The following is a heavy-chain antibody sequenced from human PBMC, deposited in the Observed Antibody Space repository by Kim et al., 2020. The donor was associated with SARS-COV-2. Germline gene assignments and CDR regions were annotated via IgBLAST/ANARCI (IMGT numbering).Heavy chain of an antibody. CDR3: ARVIVMVPDSSDHFDY. CDR1: GFTFNRDW. Sequence: GGSLRLSCAASGFTFNRDWMSWIRQTPGKGLEREDNIKEDGSEEDYVDSVKGRFSISRDNAKNSLFLQMDRLRAEDTAIYYCARVIVMVPDSSDHFDYWGEGTLDTVSS. D-gene: IGHD2-2*01. V-gene: IGHV3-7*01. J-gene: IGHJ4*02. CDR2: IKEDGSEE.